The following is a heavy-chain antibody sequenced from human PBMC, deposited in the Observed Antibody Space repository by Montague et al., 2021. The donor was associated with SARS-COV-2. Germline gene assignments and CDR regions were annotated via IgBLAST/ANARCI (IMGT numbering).Heavy chain of an antibody. CDR2: IYYSGST. CDR3: ARDPWPITIFGVVTRYGMDV. CDR1: GGSLSSGSYY. Sequence: SETLSLTCTVSGGSLSSGSYYWSWIRQPPGKGLEWIGYIYYSGSTNYNPSPNSRVTISVDTSKNQFPLKLSSVTAADTAVYYCARDPWPITIFGVVTRYGMDVWGQGTTVTVSS. V-gene: IGHV4-61*01. J-gene: IGHJ6*02. D-gene: IGHD3-3*01.